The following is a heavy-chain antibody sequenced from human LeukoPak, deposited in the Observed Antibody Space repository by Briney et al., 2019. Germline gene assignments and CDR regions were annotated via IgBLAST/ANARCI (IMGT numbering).Heavy chain of an antibody. CDR3: TRSRGGVDSSWDEFDP. J-gene: IGHJ5*02. V-gene: IGHV4-39*07. CDR2: IYYSGNT. CDR1: GGSISSSSYY. D-gene: IGHD6-13*01. Sequence: TPSETLSLTCTVSGGSISSSSYYWGWMRQPPGKGLEWIGTIYYSGNTYYNPSLKTRVTISVDTSKNQFSLKLKSVTAADTAVYYCTRSRGGVDSSWDEFDPWGQGALVTVSS.